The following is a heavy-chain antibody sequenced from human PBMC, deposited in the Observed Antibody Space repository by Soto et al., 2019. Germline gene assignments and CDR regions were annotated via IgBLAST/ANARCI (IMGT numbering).Heavy chain of an antibody. V-gene: IGHV4-61*08. CDR1: GGSISSGGYS. D-gene: IGHD3-10*01. Sequence: SETLSLTCAVSGGSISSGGYSWSWVRQPPGKGLEWIGYIYHSGSTNYNPSLKSRVTISVDTSKNQFSLKLSSVTAADTAVYYCARSAGSGSSYNWFDPWGQGTLVTVSS. CDR2: IYHSGST. J-gene: IGHJ5*02. CDR3: ARSAGSGSSYNWFDP.